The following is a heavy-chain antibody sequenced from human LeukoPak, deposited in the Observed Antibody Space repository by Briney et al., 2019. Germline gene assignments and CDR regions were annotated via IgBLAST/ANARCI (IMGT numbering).Heavy chain of an antibody. CDR2: ISAYNGNT. V-gene: IGHV1-18*01. CDR3: AREVAGYYYGSGNFIPYYFDY. J-gene: IGHJ4*02. CDR1: GYTFTSYG. Sequence: ASVKVSCKASGYTFTSYGISWVRQAPGQGLEWMGWISAYNGNTNYAQKLQGGVTMTTDTSTSTAYMELRSLRSDDTAVYYCAREVAGYYYGSGNFIPYYFDYWGQGTLVTVSS. D-gene: IGHD3-10*01.